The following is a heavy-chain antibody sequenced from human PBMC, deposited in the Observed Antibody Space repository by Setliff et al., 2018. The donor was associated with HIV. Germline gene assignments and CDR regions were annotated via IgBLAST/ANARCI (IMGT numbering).Heavy chain of an antibody. Sequence: ASVKVSCKASGYTFTSYIMNWVRQAPGQGLEWMGWISAYNGNTKYAQKFQGRVTMTTDTSTSTAYMELTSLRFDDTAMYYCVRGVQSPPHYSYYYMDVWGEGTMVTVSS. J-gene: IGHJ6*03. CDR1: GYTFTSYI. V-gene: IGHV1-18*01. CDR3: VRGVQSPPHYSYYYMDV. CDR2: ISAYNGNT. D-gene: IGHD3-3*01.